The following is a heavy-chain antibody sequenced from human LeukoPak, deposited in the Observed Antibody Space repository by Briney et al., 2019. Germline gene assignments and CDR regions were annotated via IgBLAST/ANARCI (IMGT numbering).Heavy chain of an antibody. J-gene: IGHJ3*02. CDR1: GYSFTSYW. Sequence: HGESLKISCKGSGYSFTSYWIGWVRQMPGKGLEWMGIIYPGDSDTRYSPSFQGQVTISADKSISTAYLQWSSLKASDTAMYYCAGRDIVVAPAAGGAFDIWGQGTMVTVSS. CDR3: AGRDIVVAPAAGGAFDI. V-gene: IGHV5-51*01. CDR2: IYPGDSDT. D-gene: IGHD2-2*01.